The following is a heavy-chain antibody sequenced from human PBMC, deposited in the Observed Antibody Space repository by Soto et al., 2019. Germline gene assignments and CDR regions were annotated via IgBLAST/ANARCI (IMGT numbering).Heavy chain of an antibody. CDR3: ARASSSGLDY. D-gene: IGHD3-22*01. Sequence: SETLSLTCTVSGGSISSGVYYWSWIRQHPGKGLEWIGYIYYSGSTYYNPSLKSRVTISVDTSKNQFSLKLSSVTAADTAVYYCARASSSGLDYWGQGTMVTVSS. V-gene: IGHV4-31*03. CDR2: IYYSGST. J-gene: IGHJ4*02. CDR1: GGSISSGVYY.